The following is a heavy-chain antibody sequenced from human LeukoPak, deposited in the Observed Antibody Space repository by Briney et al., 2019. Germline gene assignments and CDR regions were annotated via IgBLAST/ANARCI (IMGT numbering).Heavy chain of an antibody. CDR2: IIPIFGTA. CDR1: GGTFSSYA. D-gene: IGHD2-2*01. Sequence: SVKVSCKASGGTFSSYAISWVRQAPGQGREWMGGIIPIFGTANYAQKFQGRVTITTDESTSTAYMELSSLRSEDTAVYYCARGGKYQLPPLDAFDIWGQGTMVTVSS. V-gene: IGHV1-69*05. J-gene: IGHJ3*02. CDR3: ARGGKYQLPPLDAFDI.